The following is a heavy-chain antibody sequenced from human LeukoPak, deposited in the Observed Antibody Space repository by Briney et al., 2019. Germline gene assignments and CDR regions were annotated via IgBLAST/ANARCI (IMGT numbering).Heavy chain of an antibody. CDR1: GFTFSSFT. Sequence: GGSLRLSCASSGFTFSSFTMNWVRQAPGKGLEWVSSITGSSTHIYYADSVKGRFTISRDNAKDSLYLQMNSLSADDTAVYYCATAQTMVSDYWGQGTLVTVS. CDR2: ITGSSTHI. J-gene: IGHJ4*02. D-gene: IGHD2-8*01. CDR3: ATAQTMVSDY. V-gene: IGHV3-21*01.